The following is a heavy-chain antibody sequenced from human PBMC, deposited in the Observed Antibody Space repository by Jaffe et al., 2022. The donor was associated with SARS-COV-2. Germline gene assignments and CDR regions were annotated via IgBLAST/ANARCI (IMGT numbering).Heavy chain of an antibody. J-gene: IGHJ6*02. CDR2: IWYDGSNK. V-gene: IGHV3-33*01. Sequence: QVQLVESGGGVVQPGRSLRLSCAASGFTFSSYGMHWVRQAPGKGLEWVAVIWYDGSNKYYADSVKGRFTISRDNSKNTLYLQMNSLRAEDTAVYYCARDGVQLLLKDGIPYGMDVWGQGTTVTVSS. D-gene: IGHD2-15*01. CDR1: GFTFSSYG. CDR3: ARDGVQLLLKDGIPYGMDV.